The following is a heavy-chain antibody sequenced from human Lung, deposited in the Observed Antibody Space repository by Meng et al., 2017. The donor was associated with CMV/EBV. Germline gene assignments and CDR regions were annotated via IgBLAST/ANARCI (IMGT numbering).Heavy chain of an antibody. CDR2: IGHDGNKK. Sequence: GGSLRLSCAAGGFTFSNYGMHWVRQTPGKGLQWVAFIGHDGNKKFYTDSVRGRFTIDRDNSRNTLLLQMNSLRDEDTAVYYCAKDRGWELRLLVHWGQGALVTVSS. CDR3: AKDRGWELRLLVH. V-gene: IGHV3-30*02. J-gene: IGHJ4*02. D-gene: IGHD1-26*01. CDR1: GFTFSNYG.